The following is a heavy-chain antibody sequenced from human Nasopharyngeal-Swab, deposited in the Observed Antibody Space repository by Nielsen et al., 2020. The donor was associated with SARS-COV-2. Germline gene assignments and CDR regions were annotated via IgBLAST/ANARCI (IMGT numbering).Heavy chain of an antibody. CDR3: ARAGGWLQWIDY. D-gene: IGHD5-24*01. CDR2: IYYSGST. CDR1: GGSISSYY. Sequence: SETLSLNCTVSGGSISSYYWSWIRQPPGKGLEWIGYIYYSGSTNYNPSLKSRVTISVDTSKNQFSLKLSSVTAADTAVYYCARAGGWLQWIDYWGQGTLVTVSS. J-gene: IGHJ4*02. V-gene: IGHV4-59*01.